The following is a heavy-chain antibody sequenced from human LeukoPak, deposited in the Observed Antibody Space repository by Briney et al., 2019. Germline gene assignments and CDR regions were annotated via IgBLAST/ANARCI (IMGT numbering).Heavy chain of an antibody. CDR3: AKDFQLWFGELMGGYYFDY. CDR1: GFIFSSYA. V-gene: IGHV3-23*01. Sequence: GGSLRLSCAASGFIFSSYAMSWVRQAPGKGLEWVSAISGSGGSTYYADSVKGRFTISRDNSKNTLYLQMNSLRAEDTAVYYCAKDFQLWFGELMGGYYFDYWGQGTLVTVSS. CDR2: ISGSGGST. D-gene: IGHD3-10*01. J-gene: IGHJ4*02.